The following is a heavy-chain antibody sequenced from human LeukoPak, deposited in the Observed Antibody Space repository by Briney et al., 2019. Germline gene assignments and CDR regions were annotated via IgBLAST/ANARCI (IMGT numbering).Heavy chain of an antibody. D-gene: IGHD3-22*01. J-gene: IGHJ4*02. V-gene: IGHV3-66*01. CDR1: GFTVSSNY. CDR2: IYSGGST. CDR3: ARGYDSSGPKDY. Sequence: PGGSLRLSCTVSGFTVSSNYMSWVRQAPGKGLEWVSVIYSGGSTYYADSVKGRFTISRDNSKNTLYLQMNSLRAEDTAVYYCARGYDSSGPKDYWGQGTLVTVSS.